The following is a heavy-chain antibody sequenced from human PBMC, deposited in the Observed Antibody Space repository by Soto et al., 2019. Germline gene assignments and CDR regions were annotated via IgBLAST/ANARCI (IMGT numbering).Heavy chain of an antibody. CDR3: ARASPVVTDV. V-gene: IGHV4-30-4*01. J-gene: IGHJ6*02. CDR2: IYYSGST. D-gene: IGHD5-18*01. Sequence: QVQLQESGPGLVKPSQTLSLTCTVSGGSISSGDYYWGWIRQPPGKGLEWIGYIYYSGSTYYNPSLKIRVTISVDTSKIQFSLKLSSVTAADTSVYYCARASPVVTDVWGQGTTVTVSS. CDR1: GGSISSGDYY.